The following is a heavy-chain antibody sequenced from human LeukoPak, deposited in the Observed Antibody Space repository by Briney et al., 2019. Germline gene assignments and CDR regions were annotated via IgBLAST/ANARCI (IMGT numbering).Heavy chain of an antibody. CDR3: AHTRHGATPTRLGF. J-gene: IGHJ4*02. Sequence: SGPTLVNPTQTLTLTCSFSGFSLTSGGERVAWIRQPPGKAPEWIALIYWDDDKRFRPSLQNRLTVSKDTSKNQVVLSMTKMDPLDTGTYYCAHTRHGATPTRLGFWGQGILVVVS. D-gene: IGHD4/OR15-4a*01. CDR1: GFSLTSGGER. V-gene: IGHV2-5*02. CDR2: IYWDDDK.